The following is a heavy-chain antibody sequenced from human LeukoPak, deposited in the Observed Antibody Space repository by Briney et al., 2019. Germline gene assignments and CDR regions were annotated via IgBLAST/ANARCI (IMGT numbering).Heavy chain of an antibody. CDR2: ISGDGGDT. CDR1: GFTFSSYA. D-gene: IGHD6-19*01. J-gene: IGHJ4*02. CDR3: GKSCSRDWDYFEY. Sequence: QPGGSLRLPCAASGFTFSSYAMNWVRQAPGKGLEWVSTISGDGGDTHYADSVRGRFTISRANSKNTLFMQMNSLRAEDTAVYYCGKSCSRDWDYFEYWGQGTLVTASS. V-gene: IGHV3-23*01.